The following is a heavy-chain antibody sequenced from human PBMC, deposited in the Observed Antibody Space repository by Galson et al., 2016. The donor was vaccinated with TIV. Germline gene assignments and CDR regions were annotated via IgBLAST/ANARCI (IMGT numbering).Heavy chain of an antibody. J-gene: IGHJ4*02. CDR1: GFSFTSYW. CDR3: ARQDKKFDL. Sequence: QSGAEVKKPGESLKISCQASGFSFTSYWIGWVRQLPGKGLEWMGIIFPGDSDARYSPSFQGQVTFSVDKSINTAFLQWTSLRASDTAMYYCARQDKKFDLWGQGTLVSVSS. CDR2: IFPGDSDA. V-gene: IGHV5-51*01.